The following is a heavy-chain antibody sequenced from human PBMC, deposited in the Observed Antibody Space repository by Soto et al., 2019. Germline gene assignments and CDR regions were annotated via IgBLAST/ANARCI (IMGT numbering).Heavy chain of an antibody. CDR1: VGSFSSETHF. Sequence: PSETLSLTCAVSVGSFSSETHFWSWIRQPPGKGLEWIGYIYHSGTTNSNPSLKGRLTISVDKSTDHFSLSLASVTAADTAIYYCAREDMSGTYYFDSWGQGIRVTVSS. J-gene: IGHJ4*02. CDR3: AREDMSGTYYFDS. CDR2: IYHSGTT. V-gene: IGHV4-61*03. D-gene: IGHD1-26*01.